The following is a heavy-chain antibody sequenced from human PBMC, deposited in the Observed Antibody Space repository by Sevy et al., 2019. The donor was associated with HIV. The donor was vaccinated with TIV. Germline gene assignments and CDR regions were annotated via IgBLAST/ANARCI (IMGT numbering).Heavy chain of an antibody. CDR2: ISSRGTTI. CDR3: ARDHVVVEPLANYGMDV. Sequence: GGSLRLSCAASGFLFSRYEMNWVRQAPGKGLEWVSYISSRGTTIYYADSVKGRFTISRDNAKNSLYLQMNSLTADDTAVYYCARDHVVVEPLANYGMDVWGQGTTVTVSS. D-gene: IGHD2-2*01. J-gene: IGHJ6*02. CDR1: GFLFSRYE. V-gene: IGHV3-48*03.